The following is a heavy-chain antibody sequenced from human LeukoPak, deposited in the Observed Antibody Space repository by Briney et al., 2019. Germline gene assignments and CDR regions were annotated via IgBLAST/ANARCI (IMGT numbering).Heavy chain of an antibody. Sequence: ASVKVSCKVSGYTLTELSMHWVRQAPGKGLEWVGGFDPEDGETIYAQKFQGRVTMTEDTSTDTAYMELSSLRPEDTAVYYCATDNLVNRYCSSTSCYRRRWFDPWGQGTLVTVSS. CDR1: GYTLTELS. J-gene: IGHJ5*02. CDR2: FDPEDGET. D-gene: IGHD2-2*02. CDR3: ATDNLVNRYCSSTSCYRRRWFDP. V-gene: IGHV1-24*01.